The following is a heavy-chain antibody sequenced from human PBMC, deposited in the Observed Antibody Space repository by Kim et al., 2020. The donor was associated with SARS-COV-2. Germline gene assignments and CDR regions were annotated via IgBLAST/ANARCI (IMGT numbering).Heavy chain of an antibody. CDR2: ISSSSSYT. D-gene: IGHD3-16*02. Sequence: GGSLRLSCAASGFTFSDYYMSWIRQAPGKGLEWVSYISSSSSYTNYADSVKGRFTISRDNAKNSLYLQMNSLRAEDTAVYYCARVGYDYAWGGYRDYYYYYGMDVWGQGTTVTVSS. CDR3: ARVGYDYAWGGYRDYYYYYGMDV. V-gene: IGHV3-11*05. J-gene: IGHJ6*02. CDR1: GFTFSDYY.